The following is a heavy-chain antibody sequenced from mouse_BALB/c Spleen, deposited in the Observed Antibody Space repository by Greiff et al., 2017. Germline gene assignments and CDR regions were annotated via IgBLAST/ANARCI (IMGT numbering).Heavy chain of an antibody. CDR3: ARIYGYYFDY. Sequence: DVQLQESGPGLVKPSQSLSLTCTVTGYSITSDYAWNWIRQFPGNKLEWMGYISYSGSTSYNPSLKSRISITRDTSKNQFFLQLNSVTTEDTATYYCARIYGYYFDYWGQGTTLTVSS. J-gene: IGHJ2*01. D-gene: IGHD1-2*01. CDR2: ISYSGST. CDR1: GYSITSDYA. V-gene: IGHV3-2*02.